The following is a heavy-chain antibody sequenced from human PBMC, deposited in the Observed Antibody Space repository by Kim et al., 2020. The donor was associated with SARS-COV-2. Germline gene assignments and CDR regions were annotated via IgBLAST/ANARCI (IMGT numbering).Heavy chain of an antibody. CDR3: SNSNYFDY. J-gene: IGHJ4*02. CDR2: MSSDGNNK. Sequence: LSLTCAASGFTFSNYGMHWVRQAPGKGLEWVAAMSSDGNNKYHADAVKGRFTISRDNSKNTLYLQMNSLRAEDTAVYYCSNSNYFDYWGQGTLVTVS. V-gene: IGHV3-30*18. CDR1: GFTFSNYG.